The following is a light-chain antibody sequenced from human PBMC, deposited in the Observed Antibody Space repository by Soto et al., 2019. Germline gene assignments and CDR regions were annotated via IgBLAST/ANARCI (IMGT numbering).Light chain of an antibody. V-gene: IGLV2-23*01. Sequence: QSALTQPASVSGSPGQSITISCTGTSSDVGSYNLVSWYQQHPGKAPKLMIYEGSKRPSGVSNRFSGFKSGNTASLTISGLQAEDEADYYCCSYAGDITWVFGGGTKVTVL. CDR1: SSDVGSYNL. J-gene: IGLJ3*02. CDR3: CSYAGDITWV. CDR2: EGS.